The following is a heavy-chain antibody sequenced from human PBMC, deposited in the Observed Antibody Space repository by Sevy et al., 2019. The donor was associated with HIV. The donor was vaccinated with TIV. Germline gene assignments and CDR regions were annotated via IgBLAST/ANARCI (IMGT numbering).Heavy chain of an antibody. CDR1: GFSFSDYY. Sequence: GGSLRLSCEASGFSFSDYYMTWVRQAPGKGLEWVSYISESGSTIYYADSVKGRFTISRDNPKNSLYLQMNSLRAEDTAVYYCARTSRPRGNGYNFDSWGQGILVTVSS. J-gene: IGHJ4*02. CDR2: ISESGSTI. D-gene: IGHD3-10*01. CDR3: ARTSRPRGNGYNFDS. V-gene: IGHV3-11*04.